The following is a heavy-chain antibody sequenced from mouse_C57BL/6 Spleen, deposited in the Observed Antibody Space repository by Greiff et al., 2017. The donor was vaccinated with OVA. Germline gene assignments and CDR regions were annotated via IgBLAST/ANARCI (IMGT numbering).Heavy chain of an antibody. CDR1: GFTFSSYT. V-gene: IGHV5-9*01. J-gene: IGHJ3*01. D-gene: IGHD2-4*01. CDR3: ARHVDYDGGFAY. CDR2: ISGGGGNT. Sequence: EVKLMESGGGLVKPGGSLKLSCAASGFTFSSYTMSWVRQTPEKRLEWVATISGGGGNTYYPDSVKGRFTISRDNAKNTLYLQMSRLRSEDTALYYCARHVDYDGGFAYWGQGTLVTVSA.